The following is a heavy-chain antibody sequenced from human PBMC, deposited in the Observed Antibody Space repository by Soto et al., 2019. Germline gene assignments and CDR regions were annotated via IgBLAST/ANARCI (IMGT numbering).Heavy chain of an antibody. CDR1: GGSISSGDYY. V-gene: IGHV4-30-4*01. J-gene: IGHJ4*02. CDR3: AREIWFGEGLLFDY. CDR2: IYYSGST. D-gene: IGHD3-10*01. Sequence: SETLSLTCTVSGGSISSGDYYWSWIRQPPGKGLEWIGYIYYSGSTYYNPSLKSRVTISVDTSKNQFSLKLSSVTAADTAVYYCAREIWFGEGLLFDYWGQGTLVTVSS.